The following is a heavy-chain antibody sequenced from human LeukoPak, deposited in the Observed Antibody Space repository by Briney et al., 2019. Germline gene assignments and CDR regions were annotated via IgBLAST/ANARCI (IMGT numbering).Heavy chain of an antibody. V-gene: IGHV4-31*03. CDR2: IYSSGST. Sequence: SETLSLTCTVSRRSLISGYYWSWIRQLPGQGLEGIGYIYSSGSTYYNPSLKSRVTMPVDTSKNQFSLTLSSVTAADTAIYYCARNDAFDIWGQGTMVTVSS. J-gene: IGHJ3*02. CDR3: ARNDAFDI. CDR1: RRSLISGYY.